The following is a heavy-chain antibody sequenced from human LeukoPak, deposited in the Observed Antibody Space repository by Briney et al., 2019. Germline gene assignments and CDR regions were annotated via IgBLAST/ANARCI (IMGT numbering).Heavy chain of an antibody. J-gene: IGHJ5*02. Sequence: SVKVYCKASGGTFSSYAISWVRQAPGQGLEWMGRIIPIFGTANYAQKFQGRVTITTDESTSTAYMELSSLRSEDTAVYYCARDPSYGRQWLGNWFDPWGQGTLVTVSS. CDR1: GGTFSSYA. D-gene: IGHD6-19*01. V-gene: IGHV1-69*05. CDR3: ARDPSYGRQWLGNWFDP. CDR2: IIPIFGTA.